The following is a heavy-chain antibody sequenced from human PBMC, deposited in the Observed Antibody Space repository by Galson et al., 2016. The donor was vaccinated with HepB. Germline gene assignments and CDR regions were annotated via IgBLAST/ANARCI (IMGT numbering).Heavy chain of an antibody. V-gene: IGHV3-48*02. CDR2: ISSSSHAI. CDR3: ARGNGGTFDL. D-gene: IGHD2-15*01. J-gene: IGHJ2*01. Sequence: SLRLSCAVSGFSFSSYSMQWVRQAPGKGLEWISYISSSSHAIYYADSVKGRFTISRGNVKNSLFLQMDSLRDEDTAVYYCARGNGGTFDLWGRGTLVTVSS. CDR1: GFSFSSYS.